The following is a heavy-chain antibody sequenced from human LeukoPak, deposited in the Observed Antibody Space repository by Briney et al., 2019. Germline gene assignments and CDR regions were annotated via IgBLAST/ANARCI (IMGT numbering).Heavy chain of an antibody. V-gene: IGHV3-9*01. Sequence: GGSLRLSCALSGFTFDDYAMHWVRHAPGKGLEWVSGIRWNSGSIGYADSVKGRFTLSRHTAKNSLYLQMNSQRAEDTALYYCAKEGRFLEWLSSDFDYWGQGTMVTVSS. CDR2: IRWNSGSI. CDR1: GFTFDDYA. J-gene: IGHJ4*02. CDR3: AKEGRFLEWLSSDFDY. D-gene: IGHD3-3*01.